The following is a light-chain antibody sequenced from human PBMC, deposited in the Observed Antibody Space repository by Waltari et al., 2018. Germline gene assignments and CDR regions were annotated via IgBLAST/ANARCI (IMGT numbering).Light chain of an antibody. CDR2: DVS. CDR1: SSDVGGYNY. V-gene: IGLV2-11*01. CDR3: CSYAGSYTYVV. J-gene: IGLJ2*01. Sequence: QSALTQPRSVSGSPGQSVTIPCTGTSSDVGGYNYVSWYQQHPGKAPKLVIYDVSKRPSGVPDRFSGSKSGNTASLTISGLQAEDEADYYCCSYAGSYTYVVFGGGTKLTVL.